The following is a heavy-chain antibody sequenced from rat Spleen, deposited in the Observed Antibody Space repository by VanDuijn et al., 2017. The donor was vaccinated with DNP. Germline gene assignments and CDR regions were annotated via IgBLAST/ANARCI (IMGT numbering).Heavy chain of an antibody. V-gene: IGHV3-1*01. Sequence: EVQLQESGSGLVKPSQSLSLTCSVIGYSITSNYWGWIRKFPGNKMEYIGHISYSGSTNYNPSLKSRISITRDTSKNQFFLQLNSLITEDTATYYCARGGAGIWFAYWGQGTLVTVSS. CDR2: ISYSGST. CDR3: ARGGAGIWFAY. CDR1: GYSITSNY. D-gene: IGHD4-2*01. J-gene: IGHJ3*01.